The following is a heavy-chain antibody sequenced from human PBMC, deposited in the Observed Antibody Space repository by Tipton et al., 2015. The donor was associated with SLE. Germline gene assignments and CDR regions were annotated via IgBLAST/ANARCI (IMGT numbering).Heavy chain of an antibody. J-gene: IGHJ6*03. CDR3: ARGSPYYYYIDV. D-gene: IGHD1-26*01. Sequence: SLRLSCAASGFTFSSYDMHWVRQATGKGLEWVSAIGTAGDTYYPGSVKGRFTISRENAKNSLYLQMNSLRAGDTAVYYCARGSPYYYYIDVWGKGTTVTVSS. CDR1: GFTFSSYD. CDR2: IGTAGDT. V-gene: IGHV3-13*01.